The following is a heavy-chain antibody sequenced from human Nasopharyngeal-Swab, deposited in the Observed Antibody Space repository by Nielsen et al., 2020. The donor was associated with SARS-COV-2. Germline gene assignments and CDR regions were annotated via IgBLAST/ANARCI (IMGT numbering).Heavy chain of an antibody. Sequence: GESLKISCAASGFTFSDYYMSWIRQAPGKGLEWVSYISSNSSYTNYADSVKGRFTISRDNAKNSLYLQMNSLRAEDTAVYYCATTPPKYYYGSGSYWTAGDYWGQGTLVTVSS. J-gene: IGHJ4*02. CDR1: GFTFSDYY. CDR2: ISSNSSYT. D-gene: IGHD3-10*01. CDR3: ATTPPKYYYGSGSYWTAGDY. V-gene: IGHV3-11*06.